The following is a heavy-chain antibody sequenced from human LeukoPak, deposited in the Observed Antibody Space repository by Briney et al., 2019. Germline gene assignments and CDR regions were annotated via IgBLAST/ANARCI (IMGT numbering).Heavy chain of an antibody. D-gene: IGHD1-26*01. CDR1: GFTFDDYT. Sequence: GGSLRLSCAASGFTFDDYTMHWVRQAPGKGLEWVSLINWNGGSTGYADSVKGRFTISRDNAKNSLYLQMNSLRAEDTALYHCARTRYSGSYTFDPWGQGTLVTVSS. V-gene: IGHV3-20*01. CDR3: ARTRYSGSYTFDP. J-gene: IGHJ5*02. CDR2: INWNGGST.